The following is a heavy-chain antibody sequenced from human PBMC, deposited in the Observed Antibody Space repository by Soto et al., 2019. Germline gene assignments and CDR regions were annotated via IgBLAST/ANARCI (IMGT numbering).Heavy chain of an antibody. CDR3: ARVRFGDPFDF. Sequence: GAEVKRPGTSVKVSCKVSGYTFTNYGINWVRQAPGQGLEWVGWFNPANRNTNYAQKFQDRVSMTTDTSTNTAYMELRGLRSDDTAVYYCARVRFGDPFDFWGQGTLVTVSS. CDR1: GYTFTNYG. J-gene: IGHJ4*02. D-gene: IGHD2-21*02. V-gene: IGHV1-18*01. CDR2: FNPANRNT.